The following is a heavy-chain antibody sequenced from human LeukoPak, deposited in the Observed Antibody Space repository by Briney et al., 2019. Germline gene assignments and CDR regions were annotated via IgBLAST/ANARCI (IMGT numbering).Heavy chain of an antibody. Sequence: PGGSLRLSCAASGFTFSSYAMHWVRQAPGKGLEWVAVISYDGSNKYYADSVKGRFTISRDNSKNTLYLQMNSLRAEDTAVYYCARKYCSGGSCHLDYWGQGTLVTVSS. CDR3: ARKYCSGGSCHLDY. CDR2: ISYDGSNK. D-gene: IGHD2-15*01. CDR1: GFTFSSYA. J-gene: IGHJ4*02. V-gene: IGHV3-30-3*01.